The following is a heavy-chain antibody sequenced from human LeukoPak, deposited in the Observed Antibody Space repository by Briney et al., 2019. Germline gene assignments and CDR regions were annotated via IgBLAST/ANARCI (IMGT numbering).Heavy chain of an antibody. Sequence: ASVKVSCKASGGTFSSYAISWVRQAPGQGLEWMGGIIPIFGTASYAQKFQGRVTMTRDTSTSTVYMELSSLRSEDTAVYYYARDRAYGGNDYYYYYGMDVWGQGTTVTVSS. D-gene: IGHD4-23*01. CDR2: IIPIFGTA. J-gene: IGHJ6*02. V-gene: IGHV1-69*05. CDR3: ARDRAYGGNDYYYYYGMDV. CDR1: GGTFSSYA.